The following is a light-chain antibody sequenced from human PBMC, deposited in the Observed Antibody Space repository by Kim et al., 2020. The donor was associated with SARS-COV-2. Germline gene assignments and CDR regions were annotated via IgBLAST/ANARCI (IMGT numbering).Light chain of an antibody. CDR2: VAS. V-gene: IGKV1-39*01. Sequence: DIQMTQSPSSLSASVGDRVIITCRASQSISSYLDWYQQQPGKAPKLLIYVASNLQSGVPPRFSGSGSETDFTLTISSLQPEDFATYYCPQSYSTPLTFGGGTKLEI. CDR1: QSISSY. CDR3: PQSYSTPLT. J-gene: IGKJ4*01.